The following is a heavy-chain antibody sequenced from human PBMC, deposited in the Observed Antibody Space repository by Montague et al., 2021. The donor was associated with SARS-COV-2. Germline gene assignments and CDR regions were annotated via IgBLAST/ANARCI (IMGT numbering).Heavy chain of an antibody. J-gene: IGHJ4*02. Sequence: CAISGDSVGIKVLSRSSDGHSSERRPDQLLRTYFMPEWYNDYAESVKSRITIDQDTSKHQFSLHLNSVTPEDTAVYYCARITVGSKYYFDFWGQGTLVTVSS. D-gene: IGHD4-11*01. CDR3: ARITVGSKYYFDF. CDR2: TYFMPEWYN. V-gene: IGHV6-1*01. CDR1: GDSVGIKVLS.